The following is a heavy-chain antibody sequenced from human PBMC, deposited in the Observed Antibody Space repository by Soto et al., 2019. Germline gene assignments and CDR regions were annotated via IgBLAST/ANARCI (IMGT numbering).Heavy chain of an antibody. CDR3: ARQYLTIFGVVTPYYYYGMDV. CDR1: GYTFTSYG. Sequence: ASVKVSCKASGYTFTSYGISWVRQAPGQGLEWMGWISAYNGNTNYAQKLQGRVTMTTDTSTSTAYMELRSLRSDDTAVYYCARQYLTIFGVVTPYYYYGMDVWGQGTTVTVSS. V-gene: IGHV1-18*04. D-gene: IGHD3-3*01. J-gene: IGHJ6*02. CDR2: ISAYNGNT.